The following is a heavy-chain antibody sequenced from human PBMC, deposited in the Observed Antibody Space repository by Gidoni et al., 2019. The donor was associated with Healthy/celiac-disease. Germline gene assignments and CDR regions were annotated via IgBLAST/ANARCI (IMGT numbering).Heavy chain of an antibody. Sequence: QVQLQESGPGLVKPSQTLSLTCTVSGGSISSGSYYWSWIRQPAGKGLEWIGRIYTSGSTNYNPSLKSRVTISVDTSKNQFSLKLSSVTAADTAVYYCARGSDTAMVSDYWGQGTLVTVSS. CDR2: IYTSGST. CDR1: GGSISSGSYY. D-gene: IGHD5-18*01. J-gene: IGHJ4*02. V-gene: IGHV4-61*02. CDR3: ARGSDTAMVSDY.